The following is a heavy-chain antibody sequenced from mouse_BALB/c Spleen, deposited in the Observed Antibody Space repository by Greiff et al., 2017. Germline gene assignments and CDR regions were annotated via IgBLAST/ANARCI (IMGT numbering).Heavy chain of an antibody. Sequence: EVKLMESGGGLVKPGGSLKLSCAASGFTFSSYAMSWVRQSPEKRLEWVAEISSGGSYTYYPDTVTGRFTISRDNAKNTLYLEMSSLRSEDTAMYYCANYGSSYEIAYWGQGTLVTVSA. D-gene: IGHD1-1*01. CDR1: GFTFSSYA. J-gene: IGHJ3*01. CDR2: ISSGGSYT. V-gene: IGHV5-9-4*01. CDR3: ANYGSSYEIAY.